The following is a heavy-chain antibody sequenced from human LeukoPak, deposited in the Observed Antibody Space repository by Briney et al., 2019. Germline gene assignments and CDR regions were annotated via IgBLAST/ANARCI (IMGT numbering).Heavy chain of an antibody. CDR3: AKPNTGYRTSTRCPPLDY. V-gene: IGHV3-7*03. D-gene: IGHD2-2*03. Sequence: GGSLRLPCAASGFTLSDHWMSWVRQVRGKGLEWVGDINKEGSEKNEVDSAKGRFTISRDNSKNTLYLQMHSLRADDPPLYPRAKPNTGYRTSTRCPPLDYSGAGTLVTVSS. CDR2: INKEGSEK. J-gene: IGHJ4*01. CDR1: GFTLSDHW.